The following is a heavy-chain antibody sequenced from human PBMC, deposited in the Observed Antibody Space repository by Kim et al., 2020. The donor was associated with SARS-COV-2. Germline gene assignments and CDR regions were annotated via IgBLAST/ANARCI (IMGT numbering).Heavy chain of an antibody. CDR3: ARGVMSSSSWGLYYYYGMDV. CDR1: GFTFSSYA. D-gene: IGHD6-13*01. V-gene: IGHV3-30-3*01. CDR2: ISYDGSNK. Sequence: GGSLRLSCAASGFTFSSYAMHWVRQAPGKGLEWVAVISYDGSNKYYADSVKGRFTISRDNSKNTLYLQMNSLRAEDTAVYYCARGVMSSSSWGLYYYYGMDVWGQWTTVTVSS. J-gene: IGHJ6*02.